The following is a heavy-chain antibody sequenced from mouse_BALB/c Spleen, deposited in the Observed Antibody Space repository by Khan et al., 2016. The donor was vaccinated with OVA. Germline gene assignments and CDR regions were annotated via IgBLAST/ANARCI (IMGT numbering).Heavy chain of an antibody. J-gene: IGHJ4*01. CDR2: IWSDGST. D-gene: IGHD2-10*01. V-gene: IGHV2-6-1*01. CDR3: ARQPYYHYNIRDY. CDR1: GFSLTNYG. Sequence: QMQLEESGPGLVAPSQSLSITCTISGFSLTNYGVHWVRQPPGKGLEWLVVIWSDGSTTYNSALKSRLTITKDNSKSQVFLKMNSLQSEDTAVYFCARQPYYHYNIRDYWGQGTSVTVSS.